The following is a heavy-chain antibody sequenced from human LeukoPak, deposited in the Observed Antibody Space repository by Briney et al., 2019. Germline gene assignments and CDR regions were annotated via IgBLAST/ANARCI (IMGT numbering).Heavy chain of an antibody. CDR1: GFTFSLYS. CDR2: ISSSSSTI. J-gene: IGHJ1*01. D-gene: IGHD4-17*01. V-gene: IGHV3-48*01. CDR3: ATDYYGDYSFQH. Sequence: TGGSLRLSCAASGFTFSLYSINWVRQAPGKGLEWVSYISSSSSTIYYADSVKGRFTISRDNAKNSLYLQMNSLRAEDTAVYYCATDYYGDYSFQHWGQGTLVIVSS.